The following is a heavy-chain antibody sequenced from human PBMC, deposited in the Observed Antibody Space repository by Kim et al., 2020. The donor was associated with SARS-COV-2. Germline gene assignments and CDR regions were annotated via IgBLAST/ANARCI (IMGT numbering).Heavy chain of an antibody. D-gene: IGHD3-10*01. Sequence: TNYNPSLKRRVTISVDTSKNQFSLKLSSVTAADTAVYYCARQDGAGFFDYWGQGTLVTVSS. CDR2: T. J-gene: IGHJ4*02. CDR3: ARQDGAGFFDY. V-gene: IGHV4-59*08.